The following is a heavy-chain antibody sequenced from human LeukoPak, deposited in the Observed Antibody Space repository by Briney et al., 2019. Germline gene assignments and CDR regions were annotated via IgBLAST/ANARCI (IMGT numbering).Heavy chain of an antibody. CDR2: IRYDGSNK. Sequence: PGGSLRLPCAASGFTFSSYGMHWVRQAPGKGLEWVAFIRYDGSNKYYADSVKGRFTISRDNSKNTLYLQMNSLRAEDTAVYYRAKTPVPYSSGWYALDYWGQGTLVTVSS. CDR3: AKTPVPYSSGWYALDY. J-gene: IGHJ4*02. D-gene: IGHD6-19*01. CDR1: GFTFSSYG. V-gene: IGHV3-30*02.